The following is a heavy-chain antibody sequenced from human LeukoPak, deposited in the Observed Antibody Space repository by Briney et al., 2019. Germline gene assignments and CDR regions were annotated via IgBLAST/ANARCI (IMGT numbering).Heavy chain of an antibody. Sequence: GASVKVSCRSSGYTFTGYYIHWVRQAPGQGLEWMGWINPNSGGTNYAQKFQGRVAMTRDTSISTAYMELSSLRSDDTAVYYCARDHSSGPLRYWGQGTLVTVSS. CDR1: GYTFTGYY. D-gene: IGHD3-22*01. J-gene: IGHJ4*02. CDR3: ARDHSSGPLRY. CDR2: INPNSGGT. V-gene: IGHV1-2*02.